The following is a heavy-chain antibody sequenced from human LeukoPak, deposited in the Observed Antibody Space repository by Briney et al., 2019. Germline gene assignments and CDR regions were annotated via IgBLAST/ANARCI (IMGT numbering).Heavy chain of an antibody. CDR3: ATVAGDCSGGRCYLLRFDY. Sequence: GGSLRLSCTASGINFSNYWMSWVRQAPGKGLEWVANIKLDGTTKDYVDSVKGRFTIFRDNAKNSLYLQMNNLRGDDTAVYYCATVAGDCSGGRCYLLRFDYWGQGTLVTVSS. D-gene: IGHD2-15*01. CDR2: IKLDGTTK. J-gene: IGHJ4*02. CDR1: GINFSNYW. V-gene: IGHV3-7*01.